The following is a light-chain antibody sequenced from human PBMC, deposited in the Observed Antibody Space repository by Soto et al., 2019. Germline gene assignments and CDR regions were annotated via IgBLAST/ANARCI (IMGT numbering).Light chain of an antibody. CDR1: QSISSSY. J-gene: IGKJ1*01. Sequence: ETVLTQSPGTLSLSPGERATLSCRASQSISSSYLAWYQQKPGQAPRLLIHGASTRASGVPARFSGSGSGTEFTLTISSLQYEYFAVYYCQHYNNWPPWTFGQGTKVEIK. V-gene: IGKV3-15*01. CDR2: GAS. CDR3: QHYNNWPPWT.